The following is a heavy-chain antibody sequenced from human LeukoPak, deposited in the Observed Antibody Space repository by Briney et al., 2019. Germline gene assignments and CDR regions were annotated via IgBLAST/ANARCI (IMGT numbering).Heavy chain of an antibody. Sequence: SETLSHTCTVSGGSINSYYWSWIRQPPGKGLEWIGYIHYGGSTNYNPSLKSRVTISVDTSKNQFSLKLSSVTAADTAVYYCARRGDGYPYYFDYWGQGTLVTVSS. CDR3: ARRGDGYPYYFDY. D-gene: IGHD5-24*01. V-gene: IGHV4-59*08. J-gene: IGHJ4*02. CDR1: GGSINSYY. CDR2: IHYGGST.